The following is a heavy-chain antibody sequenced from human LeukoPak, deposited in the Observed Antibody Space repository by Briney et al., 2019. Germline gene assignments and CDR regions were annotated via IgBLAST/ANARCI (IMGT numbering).Heavy chain of an antibody. D-gene: IGHD6-19*01. J-gene: IGHJ4*02. Sequence: ASVKVSCKASGYTFTVYYLHWVRQAPGQGLEWLGWINPKSGVTKYSQKFQGRVTMTTDTSINTAYMEMKRLRSDDTAVYFCTRRHTSGWLFDYWGQGALVTVSS. V-gene: IGHV1-2*02. CDR1: GYTFTVYY. CDR2: INPKSGVT. CDR3: TRRHTSGWLFDY.